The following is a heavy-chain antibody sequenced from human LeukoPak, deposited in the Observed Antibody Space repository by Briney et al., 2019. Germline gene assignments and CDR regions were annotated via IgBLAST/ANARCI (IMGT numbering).Heavy chain of an antibody. V-gene: IGHV3-23*01. Sequence: ETLSLTCAVYGGSFSGYYWSWVRQAPGKGLEWVSAISGSGGSTYYADSVKGRFTISRDNSKNTLYLQMNSLRAEDTAVYYCAKLGYSSGWYAPNWFDPWGQGTLVTVSS. J-gene: IGHJ5*02. CDR2: ISGSGGST. D-gene: IGHD6-19*01. CDR1: GGSFSGYY. CDR3: AKLGYSSGWYAPNWFDP.